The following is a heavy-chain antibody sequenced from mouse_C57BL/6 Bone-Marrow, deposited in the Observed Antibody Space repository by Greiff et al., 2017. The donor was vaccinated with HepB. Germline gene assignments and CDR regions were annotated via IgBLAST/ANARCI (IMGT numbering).Heavy chain of an antibody. V-gene: IGHV5-4*01. J-gene: IGHJ2*01. CDR3: ARDRPLRGYFDY. CDR1: GFTFSSYA. CDR2: ISDGGSYT. Sequence: EVKVVESGGGLVKPGGSLKLSCAASGFTFSSYAMSWVRQTPEKRLEWVATISDGGSYTYYPDNVKGRFTISRDNAKNNLYLQMSHLKSEDTAMYYCARDRPLRGYFDYWGQGTTLTVSS. D-gene: IGHD6-1*01.